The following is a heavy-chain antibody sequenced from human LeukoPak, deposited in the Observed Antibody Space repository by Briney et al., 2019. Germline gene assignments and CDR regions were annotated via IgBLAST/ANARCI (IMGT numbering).Heavy chain of an antibody. CDR1: GFTFSSYA. J-gene: IGHJ4*02. Sequence: GRSLRLSCAASGFTFSSYAMHWVRQAPGKGLEWVAVISYDGSNKYYADSVKGRFTISRDNSKNTLYLQMNSLRAEDTAVYYCARGGGYSDYGGQGTLVTVSP. CDR3: ARGGGYSDY. D-gene: IGHD2-15*01. CDR2: ISYDGSNK. V-gene: IGHV3-30-3*01.